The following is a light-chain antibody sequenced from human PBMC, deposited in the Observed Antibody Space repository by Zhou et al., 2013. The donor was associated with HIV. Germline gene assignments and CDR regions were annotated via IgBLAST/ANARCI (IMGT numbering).Light chain of an antibody. Sequence: QSVLTQPPSVSAAPGQKVTISRSGSSSNIGNNYVSWYQHLPGTAPKLLIYENNKRPSGIPDRFSGSKSGTSAALGITGLQTGDEADYYCGTWDDSLSAVVFGGGTKLTVL. V-gene: IGLV1-51*02. CDR2: ENN. CDR3: GTWDDSLSAVV. J-gene: IGLJ2*01. CDR1: SSNIGNNY.